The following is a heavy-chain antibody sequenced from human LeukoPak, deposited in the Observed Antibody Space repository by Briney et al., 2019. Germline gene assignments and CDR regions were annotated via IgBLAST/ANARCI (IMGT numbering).Heavy chain of an antibody. V-gene: IGHV1-18*01. Sequence: GASVKVSCKASGYTFTSYGISWVRQATGQGLVWMGWISAYNGNTNYAQKLQGRVTMTTDTSTSTTYMELRSLRSDDTAVYYCARVDRSPDIVVVPAAIIRPGAFDIWGQGTMVTVSS. CDR1: GYTFTSYG. D-gene: IGHD2-2*01. CDR3: ARVDRSPDIVVVPAAIIRPGAFDI. J-gene: IGHJ3*02. CDR2: ISAYNGNT.